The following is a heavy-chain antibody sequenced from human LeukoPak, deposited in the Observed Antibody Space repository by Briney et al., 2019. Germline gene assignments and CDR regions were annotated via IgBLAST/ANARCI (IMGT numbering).Heavy chain of an antibody. CDR1: GFTFSSYA. J-gene: IGHJ4*02. CDR2: ISGSGGTT. V-gene: IGHV3-23*01. CDR3: AKGYYDLSD. D-gene: IGHD3-3*01. Sequence: GGSLRLSCAASGFTFSSYAMSWVRQAPGKGLEWVSVISGSGGTTYYADSVKGRFTISRDNSKNTLYLQMNSLRADDTAVYYCAKGYYDLSDWGQGTLVTVSS.